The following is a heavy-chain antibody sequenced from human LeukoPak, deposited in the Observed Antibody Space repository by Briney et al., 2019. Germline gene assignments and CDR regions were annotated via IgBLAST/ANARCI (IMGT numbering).Heavy chain of an antibody. J-gene: IGHJ3*02. CDR1: GFTFSSYA. CDR3: ARDQRPRIAVALGI. D-gene: IGHD6-19*01. Sequence: PGGSLRLSCAASGFTFSSYAMHWVRQAPGKGLEWVAVISYDGSNKYYADSVKGRFTISRDNSKNTLYLQMNSLRAEDTAVYYCARDQRPRIAVALGIWGQGTMVTVSS. CDR2: ISYDGSNK. V-gene: IGHV3-30-3*01.